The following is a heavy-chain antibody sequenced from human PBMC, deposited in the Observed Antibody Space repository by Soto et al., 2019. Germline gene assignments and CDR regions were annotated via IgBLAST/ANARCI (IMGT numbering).Heavy chain of an antibody. J-gene: IGHJ3*02. V-gene: IGHV3-53*04. CDR2: IYSGDST. D-gene: IGHD3-10*01. Sequence: EEQLVESGGGLVQPGGSLRLSCAASGFTVSSNYMSWVRQAPGKGLEWVSVIYSGDSTNYAASVKGRFTISRHNSKNTLYLQMNSLRAEDTAVYYCAREPIGYAFDIWGPGTMVTVSS. CDR1: GFTVSSNY. CDR3: AREPIGYAFDI.